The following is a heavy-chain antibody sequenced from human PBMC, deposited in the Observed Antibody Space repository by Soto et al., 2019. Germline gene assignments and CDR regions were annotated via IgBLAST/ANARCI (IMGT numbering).Heavy chain of an antibody. CDR3: ARVRVSYCPVY. Sequence: GGSLRLSCAASGFTFSSYWMNWVRTATGKGLEWVANIKQDGSEKYYVDSVKGRFTISRDNAKNSLYLQMNSLRAEDTAVYYGARVRVSYCPVYWGQGILVTVSS. J-gene: IGHJ4*02. CDR1: GFTFSSYW. D-gene: IGHD1-26*01. CDR2: IKQDGSEK. V-gene: IGHV3-7*01.